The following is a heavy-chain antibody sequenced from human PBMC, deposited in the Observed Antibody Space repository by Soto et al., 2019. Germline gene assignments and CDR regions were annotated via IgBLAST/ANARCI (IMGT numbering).Heavy chain of an antibody. J-gene: IGHJ6*02. D-gene: IGHD3-10*02. CDR2: ISSSSSYI. V-gene: IGHV3-21*01. CDR3: AREHCSRRYYPLYYGMDV. CDR1: GFTFSSYS. Sequence: EVQLVESGGGLVKPGGSLRLSCAASGFTFSSYSMNWVRQAPGKGLEWVASISSSSSYIYYADSVKGRFTISRDNANKSLYMQMNCLRAERPTVYYCAREHCSRRYYPLYYGMDVWGQGTTVTVSS.